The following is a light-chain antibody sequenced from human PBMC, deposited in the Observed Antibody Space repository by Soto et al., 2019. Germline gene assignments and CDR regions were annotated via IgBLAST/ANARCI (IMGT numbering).Light chain of an antibody. CDR2: AAS. J-gene: IGKJ1*01. CDR3: QQGYNTFWT. CDR1: QSIGTS. Sequence: DIQITQPPSSLSASVGDIVTVTCRASQSIGTSLNWYQQKAGKAPRVLISAASRLQSGVPSRFSGSGSGTHFTLTISSLQPEDSATYYCQQGYNTFWTFGQGTKVDIK. V-gene: IGKV1-39*01.